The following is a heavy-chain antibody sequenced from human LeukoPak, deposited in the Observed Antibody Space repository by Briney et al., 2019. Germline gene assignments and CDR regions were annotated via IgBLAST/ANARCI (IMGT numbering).Heavy chain of an antibody. CDR3: ARDSSSWYFDY. J-gene: IGHJ4*02. Sequence: GRSLRLYCAASGFTFSSYGMHWVRQAPGKGLEWVAVIWYDGSNKYYADSVKGRFTISRDNSKNMLYLQMNSLRAEDTAVYYCARDSSSWYFDYWGQGTLVTVSS. V-gene: IGHV3-33*01. D-gene: IGHD6-13*01. CDR1: GFTFSSYG. CDR2: IWYDGSNK.